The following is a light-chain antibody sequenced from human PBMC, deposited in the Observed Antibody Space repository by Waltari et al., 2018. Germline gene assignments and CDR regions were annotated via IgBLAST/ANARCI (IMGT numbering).Light chain of an antibody. CDR3: QQRRNWPLT. V-gene: IGKV3-11*01. J-gene: IGKJ4*01. CDR1: QSVERY. CDR2: DTS. Sequence: EIVLTQSPATLSLSPGERATLSCRASQSVERYLAWYQQRPGQAPRLLIYDTSNMATDIPAGFSGSGSGTEFTLTISSLEPEDFAVYYCQQRRNWPLTFGGGTKVEIK.